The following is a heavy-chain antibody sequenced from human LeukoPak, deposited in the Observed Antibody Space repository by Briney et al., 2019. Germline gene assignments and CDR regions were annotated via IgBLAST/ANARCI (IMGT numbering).Heavy chain of an antibody. V-gene: IGHV3-43D*03. Sequence: GGSLRLSCAASGFTFDDYTMHWVRQAPGKGLEWVSLISWDGGSTYYADSVKGRFTISRDNSKNSLYLQMNSLRAEDTALYYCAKDSGGSYYYYYYMDVWGKGTTVTVSS. CDR1: GFTFDDYT. CDR2: ISWDGGST. D-gene: IGHD1-26*01. J-gene: IGHJ6*03. CDR3: AKDSGGSYYYYYYMDV.